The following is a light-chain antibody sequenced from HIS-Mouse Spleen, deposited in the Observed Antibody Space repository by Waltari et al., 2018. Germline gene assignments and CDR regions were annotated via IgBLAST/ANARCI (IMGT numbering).Light chain of an antibody. CDR1: QSTSSY. J-gene: IGKJ2*02. CDR2: AAS. V-gene: IGKV1-39*01. CDR3: QNSYSTLCT. Sequence: DNQLTQSPPPLSASVGDRVTITCRASQSTSSYLNWYQQKPGKAPKPLFYAASSLPSGVPSRFSGSRSGTDFTLSISKLQPDDNATYCCQNSYSTLCTFGEATKLEIK.